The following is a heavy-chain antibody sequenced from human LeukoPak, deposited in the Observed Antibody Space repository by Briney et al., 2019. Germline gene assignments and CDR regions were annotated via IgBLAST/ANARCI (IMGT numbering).Heavy chain of an antibody. Sequence: GGSLRLSCAASGFTFSSYNMNWVRQAPGKGLEWVSSISSSSGYIYYADSLKGRFTISRDNAKSSLYLQMNSLRSEDTAVYYCARAYSERYGLGYYYMDVWGKGTTVTVSS. CDR2: ISSSSGYI. J-gene: IGHJ6*03. CDR1: GFTFSSYN. V-gene: IGHV3-21*01. CDR3: ARAYSERYGLGYYYMDV. D-gene: IGHD1-26*01.